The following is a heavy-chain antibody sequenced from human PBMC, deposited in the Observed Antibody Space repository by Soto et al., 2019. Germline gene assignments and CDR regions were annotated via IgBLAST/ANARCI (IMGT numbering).Heavy chain of an antibody. V-gene: IGHV4-31*02. CDR3: ARGDRLVGHLDY. D-gene: IGHD2-21*01. Sequence: KPSETLSLTCTVSGDPISSGGHYWSWIRRHPGKGLEWIGHIYHSGSTDYNPSLKSRVTISVDTSRKQFSLKLTSVTAADTAIYYCARGDRLVGHLDYWGLGTLVTVSS. CDR1: GDPISSGGHY. CDR2: IYHSGST. J-gene: IGHJ4*02.